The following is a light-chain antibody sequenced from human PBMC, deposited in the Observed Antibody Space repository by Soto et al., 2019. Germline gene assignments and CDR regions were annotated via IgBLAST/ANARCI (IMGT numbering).Light chain of an antibody. CDR1: QGISNY. CDR2: AAS. V-gene: IGKV1-27*01. J-gene: IGKJ1*01. Sequence: DIQMTQSPSSRSASVGDRVTITCRASQGISNYLAWYQQKPGKVPKLLIYAASTLQSGVPSRFSGSGSGTDFTLTISSLPPEDVATYYCQKYNSARTFGQGTKVEIK. CDR3: QKYNSART.